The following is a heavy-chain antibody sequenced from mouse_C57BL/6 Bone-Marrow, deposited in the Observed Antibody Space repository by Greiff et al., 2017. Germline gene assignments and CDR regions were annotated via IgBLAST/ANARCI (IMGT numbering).Heavy chain of an antibody. CDR1: GYSITSDY. V-gene: IGHV3-8*01. D-gene: IGHD2-3*01. CDR3: ARFWLLHYAMDY. Sequence: EVKLMESGPGLAKPSQTLSLTCSVTGYSITSDYWNWIRKFPGNNLEYMGHISYSGSTYYNTSLKSRIAITRETSKNQYYLQLNSVTTEDTATYYCARFWLLHYAMDYWGQGTSVTVAS. CDR2: ISYSGST. J-gene: IGHJ4*01.